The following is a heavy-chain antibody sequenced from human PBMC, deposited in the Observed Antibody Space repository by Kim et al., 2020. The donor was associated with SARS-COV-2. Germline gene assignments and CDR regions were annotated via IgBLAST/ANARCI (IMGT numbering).Heavy chain of an antibody. Sequence: SVKVSCKASGGTFSSYTISWVRQAPGQGLEWMGRIIPILGIANYAQKFQGRVTITADKSTSTAYMELSSLRSEDTAVYYCARDSKGDPGSLMWGQGTLVTVSS. CDR3: ARDSKGDPGSLM. J-gene: IGHJ4*02. CDR2: IIPILGIA. CDR1: GGTFSSYT. D-gene: IGHD2-8*01. V-gene: IGHV1-69*04.